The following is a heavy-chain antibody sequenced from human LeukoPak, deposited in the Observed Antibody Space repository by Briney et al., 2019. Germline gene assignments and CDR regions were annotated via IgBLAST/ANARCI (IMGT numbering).Heavy chain of an antibody. Sequence: PSQTLSLTCTVSGGSISSGGYYWSWIRQHPGKGLEWNGYIYYSGSTYYNPSLKSRVTISVDTSKNQFSLKLSSVTAADTAVYYCARVVPAAKAGTYNWFDPWGQGTLVTVSS. CDR2: IYYSGST. D-gene: IGHD2-2*01. CDR1: GGSISSGGYY. V-gene: IGHV4-31*03. CDR3: ARVVPAAKAGTYNWFDP. J-gene: IGHJ5*02.